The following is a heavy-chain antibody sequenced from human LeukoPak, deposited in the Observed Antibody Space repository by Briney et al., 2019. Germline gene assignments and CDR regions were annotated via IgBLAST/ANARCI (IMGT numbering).Heavy chain of an antibody. J-gene: IGHJ6*02. V-gene: IGHV4-59*01. CDR1: GFTFGNYW. Sequence: PGGSLRLSCAASGFTFGNYWMSWVRQAPGKGLEWIGYIYYSGSTNYNPSLKSRVTISVDTSKNQFSLKLSSVTAADTAVYYCARDPSSWGGYYYGMDVWGQGTTVTVSS. D-gene: IGHD7-27*01. CDR3: ARDPSSWGGYYYGMDV. CDR2: IYYSGST.